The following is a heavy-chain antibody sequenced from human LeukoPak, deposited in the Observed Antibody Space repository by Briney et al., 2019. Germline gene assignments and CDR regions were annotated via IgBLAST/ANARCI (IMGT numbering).Heavy chain of an antibody. CDR2: ISAYNGNT. J-gene: IGHJ5*02. CDR1: GYTFSNYA. V-gene: IGHV1-18*01. CDR3: ARYYGSGSYWFDP. D-gene: IGHD3-10*01. Sequence: ASVKVSCKASGYTFSNYAINWVRQAPGQGLEWMGWISAYNGNTNYAQKLQGRVTMTTDTSTSTAYMELRSLRSDDTAVYYCARYYGSGSYWFDPWGQGTLVTVSS.